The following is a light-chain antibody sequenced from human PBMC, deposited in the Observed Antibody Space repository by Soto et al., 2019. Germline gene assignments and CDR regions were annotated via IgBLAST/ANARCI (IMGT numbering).Light chain of an antibody. CDR2: GAS. V-gene: IGKV3-20*01. CDR1: QSVSNNY. Sequence: EIVLTQSPGTLSLSPGERATLACRASQSVSNNYFAWYQQKPGQAPRLLIYGASNRATGIPDRFSGRGSGRDFTLTISRLEPEDFAVYYCQHYGSSPPFTFGPGNTVDIK. CDR3: QHYGSSPPFT. J-gene: IGKJ3*01.